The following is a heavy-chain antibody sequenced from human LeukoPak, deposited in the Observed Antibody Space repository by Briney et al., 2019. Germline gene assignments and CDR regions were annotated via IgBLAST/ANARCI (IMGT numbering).Heavy chain of an antibody. Sequence: ASVTVSCKASGYTFTSYDINWVRQAPGQGLEWMGWMNANSGNTDYAQKLKGRVTITRNTAISTAYMEVSSLRSEDTAVYSCARGINYYGSGSYYVNCFDPWGQGTLVTVSS. CDR1: GYTFTSYD. J-gene: IGHJ5*02. CDR2: MNANSGNT. V-gene: IGHV1-8*01. D-gene: IGHD3-10*01. CDR3: ARGINYYGSGSYYVNCFDP.